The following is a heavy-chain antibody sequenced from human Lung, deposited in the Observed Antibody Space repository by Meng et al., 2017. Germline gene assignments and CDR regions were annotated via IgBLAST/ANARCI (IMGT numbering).Heavy chain of an antibody. V-gene: IGHV1-2*06. CDR2: INPKSGDT. D-gene: IGHD6-13*01. Sequence: QGQRVQFGAEVKKPGASVKVSCKASGYTFPDYWLHWVRRAPGQGLEWMGRINPKSGDTHYAQRFQGRVTMTGDTSISTAYMELSGLRSDDTAMYYCARDEDISAAGKLFGDYWGQGTLVTVSS. J-gene: IGHJ4*02. CDR3: ARDEDISAAGKLFGDY. CDR1: GYTFPDYW.